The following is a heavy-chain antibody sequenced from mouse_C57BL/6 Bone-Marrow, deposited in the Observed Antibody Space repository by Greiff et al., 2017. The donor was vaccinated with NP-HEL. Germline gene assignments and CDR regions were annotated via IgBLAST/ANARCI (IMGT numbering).Heavy chain of an antibody. J-gene: IGHJ1*03. CDR2: ISRGSGTI. Sequence: EVLLVESGGGLVKPGGSLKLSCAASGFTFSDYGMHWVRQAPEKGLEWVAYISRGSGTIYYADTVKGRFTISRDNAKNTLFLQMTSLRAEDTAMYYCARPPYFDVWGTGTTVTVSS. CDR3: ARPPYFDV. CDR1: GFTFSDYG. V-gene: IGHV5-17*01.